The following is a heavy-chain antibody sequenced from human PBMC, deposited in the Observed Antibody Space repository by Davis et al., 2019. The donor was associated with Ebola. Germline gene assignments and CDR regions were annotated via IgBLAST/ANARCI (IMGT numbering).Heavy chain of an antibody. V-gene: IGHV4-38-2*01. D-gene: IGHD2-15*01. J-gene: IGHJ4*01. CDR2: FYPSRST. CDR3: SRVGYCSGGDCPPQ. CDR1: GYSINRGYY. Sequence: SETLSLTCAVSGYSINRGYYWGWIRQSPGRGLEYIGSFYPSRSTYYNPSLKGRVAISLDASKNHFFLSLSSVTASDTAVYYCSRVGYCSGGDCPPQWGPGTLVTVSS.